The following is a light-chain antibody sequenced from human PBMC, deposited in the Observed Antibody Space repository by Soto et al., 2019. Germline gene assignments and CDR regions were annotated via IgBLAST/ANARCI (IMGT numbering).Light chain of an antibody. V-gene: IGKV1-39*01. J-gene: IGKJ1*01. CDR3: QQSYNTPRT. Sequence: DIQMTQSPSSLPAAVRDRVNITCRECLRIDNYLNWYRQKPGKAPKLLIYAASSLQSGDPSRFSGSGSGTDVTLTISSLQPEDYVTYYCQQSYNTPRTFGQGTKLDIK. CDR1: LRIDNY. CDR2: AAS.